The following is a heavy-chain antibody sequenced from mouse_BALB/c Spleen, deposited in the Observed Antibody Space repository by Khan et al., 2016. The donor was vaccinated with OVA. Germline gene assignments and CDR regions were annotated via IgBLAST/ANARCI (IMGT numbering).Heavy chain of an antibody. CDR3: ARGGYGGFAY. CDR1: GYTFSSYW. Sequence: QVQLQQPGGDLMKPGASVKISCKATGYTFSSYWIEWVKQRPGHGLEWIGQIFPGSVSTTYNEKFKGKATFTADTSSNTAYMQLSSLTSEDSAGYDGARGGYGGFAYWGQGTLVTVSA. D-gene: IGHD2-2*01. J-gene: IGHJ3*01. V-gene: IGHV1-9*01. CDR2: IFPGSVST.